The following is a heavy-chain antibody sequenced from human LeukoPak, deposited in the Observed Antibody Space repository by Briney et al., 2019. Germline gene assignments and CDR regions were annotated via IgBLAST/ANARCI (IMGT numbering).Heavy chain of an antibody. Sequence: SETLSLTCTVSSGSISSSTYYWGWIRQPPGKGLEWIGTIYYTGSTYYNPSLKSRVTISVDTTKNQFSLKLTSVTAADTAVYYCARAVGTDGYNLWVYWGQGTLVTVSS. J-gene: IGHJ4*02. CDR3: ARAVGTDGYNLWVY. D-gene: IGHD5-24*01. CDR2: IYYTGST. V-gene: IGHV4-39*07. CDR1: SGSISSSTYY.